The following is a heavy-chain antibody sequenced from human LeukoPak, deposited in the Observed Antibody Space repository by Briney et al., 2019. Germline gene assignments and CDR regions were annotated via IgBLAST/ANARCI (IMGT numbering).Heavy chain of an antibody. Sequence: GGSLRLSCAASGFTFGDYGMSWVRQAPGKGLEWVSGINWNGGSTGYADSVKGRFTISRDSAKNSLYLQMNSLRAEDTALYYCARVSSSGWRYYFDYWGQGTLVTVSS. CDR3: ARVSSSGWRYYFDY. CDR1: GFTFGDYG. D-gene: IGHD6-19*01. CDR2: INWNGGST. J-gene: IGHJ4*02. V-gene: IGHV3-20*04.